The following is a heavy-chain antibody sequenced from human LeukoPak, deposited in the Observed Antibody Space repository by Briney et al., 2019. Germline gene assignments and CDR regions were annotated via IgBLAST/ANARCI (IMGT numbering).Heavy chain of an antibody. D-gene: IGHD3-9*01. Sequence: GGSLRLSCAASGFTFSTYAMSWVRQAPGKGLEWVANIKQDGSEKYYVDSVKGRFTISRDNAKNSLYLQMNSLRAEDTAVYYCATRSRYYDILTGYSPGAFDIWGQGTMVTVSS. CDR2: IKQDGSEK. J-gene: IGHJ3*02. V-gene: IGHV3-7*01. CDR1: GFTFSTYA. CDR3: ATRSRYYDILTGYSPGAFDI.